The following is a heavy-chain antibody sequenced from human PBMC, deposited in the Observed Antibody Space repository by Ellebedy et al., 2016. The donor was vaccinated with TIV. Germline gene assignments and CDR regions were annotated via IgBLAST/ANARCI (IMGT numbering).Heavy chain of an antibody. J-gene: IGHJ6*02. V-gene: IGHV3-7*01. CDR3: ARDRDIVVVPAAIDYYYYGMDV. Sequence: GGSLRLXXAASGFTFSTFWMSWVRQAPGKGLEWVAKIKEDGSETYHVDSVKGRFTISRDNAKNSVYLQMNSLRDEDTAVYYCARDRDIVVVPAAIDYYYYGMDVWGQGTTVTVSS. D-gene: IGHD2-2*01. CDR1: GFTFSTFW. CDR2: IKEDGSET.